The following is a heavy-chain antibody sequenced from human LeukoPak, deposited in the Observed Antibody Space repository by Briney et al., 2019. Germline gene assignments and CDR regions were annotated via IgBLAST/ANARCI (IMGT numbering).Heavy chain of an antibody. Sequence: SETLSLTCAVYGGSFSGYYWSWIRQPPGKGLEWIGEINHSGSTNYNPSLKSRVTISVDTSKNQFSLKLSSVTAADTAVYYCAGGYLPYYFDYWGQGTLVTVSS. CDR2: INHSGST. CDR1: GGSFSGYY. J-gene: IGHJ4*02. V-gene: IGHV4-34*01. CDR3: AGGYLPYYFDY.